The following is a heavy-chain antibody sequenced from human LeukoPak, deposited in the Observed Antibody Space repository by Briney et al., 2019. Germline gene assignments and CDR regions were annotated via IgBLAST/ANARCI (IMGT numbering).Heavy chain of an antibody. V-gene: IGHV4-31*03. CDR3: AREGVYGSGRGLDY. D-gene: IGHD3-10*01. Sequence: PSQTLSLTCTVSGGSISSGGYYWSWIRQHPGKGLEWIGYIYYSGSTYYNPSLKSRVTISVDTSKNQFSLKLSFVTAADTAVYYCAREGVYGSGRGLDYWGQGTLVTVSS. J-gene: IGHJ4*02. CDR1: GGSISSGGYY. CDR2: IYYSGST.